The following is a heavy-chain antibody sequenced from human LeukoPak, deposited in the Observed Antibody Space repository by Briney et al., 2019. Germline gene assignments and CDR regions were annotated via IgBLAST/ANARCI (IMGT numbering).Heavy chain of an antibody. CDR2: ISSNGTRT. Sequence: GGSLRLSCAASGFTFSSYGMHWVRQAPGKGLEYVSAISSNGTRTYYANSVKGRFTISRDNSKNTLYLQMGSLRAEDMSVYYCARVWRYYYMDVWGKGTTVTVSS. CDR1: GFTFSSYG. CDR3: ARVWRYYYMDV. V-gene: IGHV3-64*01. D-gene: IGHD3-10*01. J-gene: IGHJ6*03.